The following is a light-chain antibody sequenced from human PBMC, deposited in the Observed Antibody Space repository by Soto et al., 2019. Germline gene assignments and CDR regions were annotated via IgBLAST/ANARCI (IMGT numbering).Light chain of an antibody. V-gene: IGKV1-33*01. Sequence: DIQMTQSPSSLSASVGDRVTITCQASQDIRNYLNWYQQKPGKAPKFLIYDASNLERGVPSRFSGSGSGTDFTFTISSLQPEDIGTYYCQQYDNLAFTFGQGTK. CDR2: DAS. CDR1: QDIRNY. J-gene: IGKJ2*01. CDR3: QQYDNLAFT.